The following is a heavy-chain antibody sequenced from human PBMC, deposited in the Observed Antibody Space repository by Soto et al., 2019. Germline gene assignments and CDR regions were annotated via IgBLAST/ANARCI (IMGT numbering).Heavy chain of an antibody. CDR3: ARWPQLEPRFDY. J-gene: IGHJ4*02. CDR2: VYYSGST. CDR1: GGSISRGGYY. D-gene: IGHD1-1*01. Sequence: SETLSLTCTVSGGSISRGGYYWSWIRQHPGKGLEWIGYVYYSGSTYYNPSLKSRVTISVDTSKNQFSLKLSSVTAADTAVYYCARWPQLEPRFDYWGQGTLVTVSS. V-gene: IGHV4-31*03.